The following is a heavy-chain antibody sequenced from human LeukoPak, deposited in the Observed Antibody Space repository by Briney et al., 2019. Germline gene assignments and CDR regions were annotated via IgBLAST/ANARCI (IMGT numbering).Heavy chain of an antibody. Sequence: SGGSLRLSCAASGFTFSSYSMNWVRQAPGKGLEWVSSISSSSSYIYYADSVKGRFTISRDNSKNTLYLQLNSLRAEDTAVYYCASSGRSSITTAPLYWGQGTLVTVSS. J-gene: IGHJ4*02. D-gene: IGHD2-2*01. CDR1: GFTFSSYS. V-gene: IGHV3-21*04. CDR2: ISSSSSYI. CDR3: ASSGRSSITTAPLY.